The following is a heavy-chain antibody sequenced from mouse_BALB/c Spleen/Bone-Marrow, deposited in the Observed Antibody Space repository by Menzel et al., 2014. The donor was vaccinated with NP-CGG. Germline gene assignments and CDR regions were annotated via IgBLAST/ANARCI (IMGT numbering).Heavy chain of an antibody. CDR3: ARDKGRFLFDY. CDR1: GFTFSDYY. CDR2: IRNKANGYTT. V-gene: IGHV7-3*02. J-gene: IGHJ2*01. Sequence: EVKLVESGGGLVQPGGSLRLSCATSGFTFSDYYMNWVRQPPGKALEWLGFIRNKANGYTTEYSASVKGRFTISRDNSQNILYLQMNTLRAEDSATYYCARDKGRFLFDYWGQGATLTVSS.